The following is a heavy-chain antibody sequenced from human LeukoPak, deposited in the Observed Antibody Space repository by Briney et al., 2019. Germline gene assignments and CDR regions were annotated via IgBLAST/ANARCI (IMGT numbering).Heavy chain of an antibody. J-gene: IGHJ4*02. V-gene: IGHV4-39*01. D-gene: IGHD3-22*01. CDR2: IYYSGST. CDR3: ARSGDYYDSAGYYRLFDY. CDR1: GGSISSTSYY. Sequence: SETLSLTCTVPGGSISSTSYYWGWIRQPPGKGLEWIGTIYYSGSTYYNPSLKSRVTISVDTSKNQFSLKVSSVTAADTAVYYCARSGDYYDSAGYYRLFDYWGQGSLVTVSS.